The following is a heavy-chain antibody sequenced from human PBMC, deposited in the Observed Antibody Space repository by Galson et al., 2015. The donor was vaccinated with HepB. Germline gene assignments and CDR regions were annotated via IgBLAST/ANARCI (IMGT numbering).Heavy chain of an antibody. V-gene: IGHV1-69*04. Sequence: SVKVSCKASGGTFSSYTISWVRQAPGQGLEWMGRIIPILGIANYAQKFQGRVTITADKSTSTAYMELSSLRSEDTAVYYCARDAPNPGSGMDVWGQGTTVTVSS. CDR1: GGTFSSYT. CDR3: ARDAPNPGSGMDV. CDR2: IIPILGIA. J-gene: IGHJ6*02. D-gene: IGHD1-26*01.